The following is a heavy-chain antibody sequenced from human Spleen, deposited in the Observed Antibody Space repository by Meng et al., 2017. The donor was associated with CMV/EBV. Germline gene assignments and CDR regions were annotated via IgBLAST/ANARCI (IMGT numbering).Heavy chain of an antibody. V-gene: IGHV3-15*01. CDR3: TSDPAVAAVDY. CDR1: GFTFVNAW. CDR2: IKSKTDGGTT. J-gene: IGHJ4*02. D-gene: IGHD6-19*01. Sequence: AAGFTFVNAWMSWVSQAPGKGLEWVGRIKSKTDGGTTDYAAPVKGRFTISRDDSKNTLYLQMNSLKTEDTAVYYCTSDPAVAAVDYWGQGTLVTVSS.